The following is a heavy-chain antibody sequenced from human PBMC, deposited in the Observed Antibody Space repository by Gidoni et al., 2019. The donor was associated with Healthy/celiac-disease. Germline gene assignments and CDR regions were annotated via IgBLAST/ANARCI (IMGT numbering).Heavy chain of an antibody. V-gene: IGHV3-48*03. CDR3: ASSSVGYGDGLFDY. CDR2: ISSSGSTI. D-gene: IGHD4-17*01. CDR1: GLTFSSYE. Sequence: EVQLVESGGGLVQPGGSLRLSCAASGLTFSSYEMNWVLQAPGKGLEWVSYISSSGSTIYYADSVKGRFTISRDNAKNSLYLQMNSLRAEDTAVYYCASSSVGYGDGLFDYWGQGTLVTVSS. J-gene: IGHJ4*02.